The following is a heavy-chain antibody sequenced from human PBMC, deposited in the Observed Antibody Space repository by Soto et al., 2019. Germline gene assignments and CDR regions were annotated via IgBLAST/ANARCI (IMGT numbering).Heavy chain of an antibody. CDR3: ARDAEYYYDSSGYYYSRGWFDT. D-gene: IGHD3-22*01. CDR2: ISMDSDSI. V-gene: IGHV3-48*01. Sequence: PGGSLRLSCKASGFDFSTYSMNWVRQAPGKGLEWISYISMDSDSIHYAESVKGRFTISRDDAENSLYLQMNSLRAEDTAVYYCARDAEYYYDSSGYYYSRGWFDTWGQGTLVTVSS. J-gene: IGHJ5*02. CDR1: GFDFSTYS.